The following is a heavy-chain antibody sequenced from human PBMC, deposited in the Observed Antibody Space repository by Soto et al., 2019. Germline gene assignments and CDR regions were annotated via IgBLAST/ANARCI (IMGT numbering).Heavy chain of an antibody. D-gene: IGHD3-3*01. J-gene: IGHJ4*02. CDR1: GFSFDVYA. V-gene: IGHV3-9*01. CDR3: AKDINFNFGAVGN. Sequence: EVQLVESGGGLVQPGGSLRLSCAASGFSFDVYAMHWVRQAPGKGLEWVSGITWNSATIDYADSVKGRFTISRDNAKNSLFLQMDSLRPEDTAFYYCAKDINFNFGAVGNWGQGTLVTVSS. CDR2: ITWNSATI.